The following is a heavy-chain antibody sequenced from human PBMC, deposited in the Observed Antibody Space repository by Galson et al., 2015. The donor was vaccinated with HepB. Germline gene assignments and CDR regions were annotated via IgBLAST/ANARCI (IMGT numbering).Heavy chain of an antibody. CDR3: VKPAIAVAGGNHAFDI. V-gene: IGHV3-64D*06. CDR1: GFTFSSYA. D-gene: IGHD6-19*01. Sequence: SLRLSCAASGFTFSSYAMHWVRQAPGKGLEYVSAISSNGGSTYYADSVKGRFTISRDNSKNTLYLQMSSLRAEDTAVYYCVKPAIAVAGGNHAFDIWGQGTMVTVSS. CDR2: ISSNGGST. J-gene: IGHJ3*02.